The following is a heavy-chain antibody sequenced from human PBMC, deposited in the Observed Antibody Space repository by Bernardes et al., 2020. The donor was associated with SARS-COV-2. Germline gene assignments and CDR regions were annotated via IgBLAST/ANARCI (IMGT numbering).Heavy chain of an antibody. D-gene: IGHD2-15*01. CDR2: IYSSGIS. CDR1: GGSISSSNYY. V-gene: IGHV4-39*01. J-gene: IGHJ5*02. CDR3: ARHTFRLRGWFDP. Sequence: SETLSLTCTVSGGSISSSNYYWGWIRQPPGKGLEWIGSIYSSGISYYNPSLQSRVRASVDTSKNQLSLKLSSVTAADTAVYYCARHTFRLRGWFDPWGQGTLVTVSS.